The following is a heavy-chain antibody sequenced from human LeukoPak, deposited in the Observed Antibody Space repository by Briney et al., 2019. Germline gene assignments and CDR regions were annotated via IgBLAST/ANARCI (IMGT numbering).Heavy chain of an antibody. CDR1: GYTFTGYW. Sequence: ASVKVSCKAFGYTFTGYWMHWVRQAPGQGPEWMGVISPSGGSTIYAQKFQGRVTMTRDMSTSTVYMELSSLRSEDTAVYYCAREGIRSLRDYYDSSTPPSLDYWGQGTLVTVSS. V-gene: IGHV1-46*01. J-gene: IGHJ4*02. D-gene: IGHD3-22*01. CDR2: ISPSGGST. CDR3: AREGIRSLRDYYDSSTPPSLDY.